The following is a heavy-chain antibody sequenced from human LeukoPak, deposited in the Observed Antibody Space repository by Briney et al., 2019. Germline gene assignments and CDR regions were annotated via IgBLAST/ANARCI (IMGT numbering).Heavy chain of an antibody. CDR1: GFTFSSYA. CDR2: ISSSGSTI. CDR3: AKRGVVIRVILVGFHKEAYYFDS. Sequence: GGSLRLSCSAWGFTFSSYAMNWVRQAPGKALEGVTFISSSGSTIRYADSVKGRFTISRDNHRNTLYLQMNSLRAEDTAVYFCAKRGVVIRVILVGFHKEAYYFDSWGQGALVTVSS. V-gene: IGHV3-48*03. D-gene: IGHD3-22*01. J-gene: IGHJ4*02.